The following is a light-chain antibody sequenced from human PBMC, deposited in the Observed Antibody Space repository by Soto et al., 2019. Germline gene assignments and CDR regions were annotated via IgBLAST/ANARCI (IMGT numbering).Light chain of an antibody. V-gene: IGKV1-5*03. CDR3: QQYNDYSQT. CDR1: ASVSRW. Sequence: DIQMTQSPSTLSASVGDRVTITCRASASVSRWLAWYQQKPGRTPKLLIYQASTLETGVPSRFSGSGSGTEFTLTISSLQPDDFATYYCQQYNDYSQTFGQGNKVEIK. CDR2: QAS. J-gene: IGKJ1*01.